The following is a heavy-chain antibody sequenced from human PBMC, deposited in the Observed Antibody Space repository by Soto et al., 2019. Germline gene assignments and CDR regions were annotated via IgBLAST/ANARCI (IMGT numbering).Heavy chain of an antibody. D-gene: IGHD3-3*02. V-gene: IGHV1-69*13. CDR3: ARGGLARNPFDY. J-gene: IGHJ4*02. CDR2: IIPIFGTA. Sequence: SVKVSCKASGGTFSSYAISWVRQAPGQGLEWMGGIIPIFGTANYAQKFQGRVTITADESTSTAYMELSSLRSEDTAVYYCARGGLARNPFDYWGQGTLVTVSS. CDR1: GGTFSSYA.